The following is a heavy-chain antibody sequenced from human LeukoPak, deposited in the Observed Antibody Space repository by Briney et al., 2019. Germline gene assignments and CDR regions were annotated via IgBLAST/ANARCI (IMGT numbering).Heavy chain of an antibody. J-gene: IGHJ4*02. CDR1: GFTFSSYG. CDR2: ISGSGGST. Sequence: GGSLRLSCAASGFTFSSYGMSWVRQAPGKGLEWVSAISGSGGSTYYADSVKGRFTISRDNSKNTLYLQMNSLRAEDTAVYYCAKGRSIVVAPFDYWGQGTLVTVSS. V-gene: IGHV3-23*01. D-gene: IGHD2-21*01. CDR3: AKGRSIVVAPFDY.